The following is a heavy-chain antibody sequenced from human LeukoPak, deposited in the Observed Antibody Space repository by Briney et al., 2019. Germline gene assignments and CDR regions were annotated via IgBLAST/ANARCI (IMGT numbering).Heavy chain of an antibody. D-gene: IGHD4-17*01. CDR1: GDSVSSNSAA. V-gene: IGHV6-1*01. J-gene: IGHJ5*02. Sequence: PSQTLSLTCGISGDSVSSNSAAWNWIRQSPSRGLEWLGRTYYRSKWYNDYAVSVKSRITINPDTSKNQFSLKLSSVTAADTAVYYCARHRISSYGDLTYNWFDPWGQGTLVTVSS. CDR2: TYYRSKWYN. CDR3: ARHRISSYGDLTYNWFDP.